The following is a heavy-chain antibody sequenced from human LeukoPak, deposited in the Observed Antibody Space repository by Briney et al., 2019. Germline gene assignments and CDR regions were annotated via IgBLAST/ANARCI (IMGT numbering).Heavy chain of an antibody. Sequence: PSETLSLTCTVSGGSISCSSYYWGWIRQPPGKGLEWIGSIYYSGSTYYNPSLKSRVTISVDTSKNQFSLKLSSVTVADTAVYYCASLGSGYHLDYWGQGTLVTVSS. CDR2: IYYSGST. CDR1: GGSISCSSYY. CDR3: ASLGSGYHLDY. D-gene: IGHD5-12*01. V-gene: IGHV4-39*07. J-gene: IGHJ4*02.